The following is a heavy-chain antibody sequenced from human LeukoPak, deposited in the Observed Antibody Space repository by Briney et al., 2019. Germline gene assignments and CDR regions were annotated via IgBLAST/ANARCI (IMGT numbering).Heavy chain of an antibody. CDR1: GGSISSYY. CDR2: IYYSGST. D-gene: IGHD2-15*01. Sequence: SETLSLTCTVSGGSISSYYWSWIRQPPGKGLEWIGYIYYSGSTNYNPSLKSRVTISVDTSKNQFSLKLSSVTAADTAVYYCAIVGGPYSGDYYYMDVWGKGTTVTVS. V-gene: IGHV4-59*01. J-gene: IGHJ6*03. CDR3: AIVGGPYSGDYYYMDV.